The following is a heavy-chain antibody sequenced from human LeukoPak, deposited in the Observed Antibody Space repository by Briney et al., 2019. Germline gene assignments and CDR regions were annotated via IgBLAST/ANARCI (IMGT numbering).Heavy chain of an antibody. CDR2: IKSKTDGGTT. D-gene: IGHD6-13*01. V-gene: IGHV3-15*01. CDR3: AKASGSSLDY. CDR1: GFTFINAW. Sequence: GGSLRLSCAASGFTFINAWMNWVRQAPGKGLEWVGRIKSKTDGGTTDYAAPVKGRFTISRDDSKNTLYLQMNSLRAEDTAVYYCAKASGSSLDYWGQGTLVTVSS. J-gene: IGHJ4*02.